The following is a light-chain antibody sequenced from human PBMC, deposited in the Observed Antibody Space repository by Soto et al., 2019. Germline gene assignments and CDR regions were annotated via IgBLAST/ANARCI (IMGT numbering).Light chain of an antibody. CDR2: AAS. CDR1: QRISNY. J-gene: IGKJ1*01. V-gene: IGKV1-5*01. CDR3: QQYSSYSAWT. Sequence: DIQLTQSPSSLSASVGDRVTITCRASQRISNYLSWYQQKPGKAPKLLIYAASSLQSGVPSRFSGSGSGTEFTLTIRSLQPDDIATYYCQQYSSYSAWTFGEGTKVDIK.